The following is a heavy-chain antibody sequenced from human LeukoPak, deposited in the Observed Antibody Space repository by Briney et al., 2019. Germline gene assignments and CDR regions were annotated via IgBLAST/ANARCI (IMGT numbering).Heavy chain of an antibody. CDR1: EYTFTSYD. V-gene: IGHV1-8*01. J-gene: IGHJ3*02. Sequence: ASVKVSCKAFEYTFTSYDINWVRQATGQGLEWMGWMNPNSGNTGYAQKFQGRVTITRNTSISTAYMELSSLRSEDTAVYYCARVWFGNDAFDIWDQGTMVTVSS. CDR3: ARVWFGNDAFDI. D-gene: IGHD3-10*01. CDR2: MNPNSGNT.